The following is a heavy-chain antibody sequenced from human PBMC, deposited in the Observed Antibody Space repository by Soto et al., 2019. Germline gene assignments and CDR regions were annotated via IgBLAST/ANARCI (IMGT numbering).Heavy chain of an antibody. CDR2: ISGTGNTI. V-gene: IGHV3-11*01. CDR3: ARGSSTSSLVYYFGLDV. CDR1: GFAFTDYY. J-gene: IGHJ6*02. Sequence: GGSLRLSCAASGFAFTDYYMNWVRQVPGKGLEWLSYISGTGNTIYYAESVKGRFTVSRDNAKNSLFLQMSSLRVGDTAVHYCARGSSTSSLVYYFGLDVWGLGTTVTVSS. D-gene: IGHD2-2*01.